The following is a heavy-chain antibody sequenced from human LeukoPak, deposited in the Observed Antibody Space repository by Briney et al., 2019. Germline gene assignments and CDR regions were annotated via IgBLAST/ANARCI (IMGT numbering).Heavy chain of an antibody. CDR2: ISGSGVNT. CDR1: GFTFSSYA. V-gene: IGHV3-23*01. Sequence: AGGSLRLSCAASGFTFSSYAMSWVRQAPGKGLEWVSGISGSGVNTYHADSVKGRFTISRDNSKNTLYLQMNSLRAEDTAVYYCARESSGWYFDYWGQGTLVTVSS. J-gene: IGHJ4*02. D-gene: IGHD6-19*01. CDR3: ARESSGWYFDY.